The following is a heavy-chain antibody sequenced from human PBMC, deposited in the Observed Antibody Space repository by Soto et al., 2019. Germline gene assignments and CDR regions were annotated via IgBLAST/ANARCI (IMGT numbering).Heavy chain of an antibody. CDR1: GFTFSSYG. CDR3: AKDFYRASSLYGPFDY. D-gene: IGHD3-16*02. Sequence: LRLSCAASGFTFSSYGMHWGRQAPGKGLEWVAVISYDGSNKYYADSVKGRFTISRDNSKNTLYLQMNSLRAEDTAVYYCAKDFYRASSLYGPFDYWGQGTLVTVSS. CDR2: ISYDGSNK. V-gene: IGHV3-30*18. J-gene: IGHJ4*02.